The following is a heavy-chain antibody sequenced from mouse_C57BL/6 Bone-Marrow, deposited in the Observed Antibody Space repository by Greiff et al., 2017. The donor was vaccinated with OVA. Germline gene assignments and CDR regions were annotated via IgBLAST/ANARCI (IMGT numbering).Heavy chain of an antibody. CDR2: IGPSDSCT. V-gene: IGHV1-50*01. Sequence: QVQLQQPGAELVKPGASVKLSCKASGYTFTSYWMQWVQQRPGQGLEWIGEIGPSDSCTNYNQTFKGKATLTVDTSSSTAYMQLSSLTAEDSAVYYCARGDYSNDWGQGTTLTVSA. J-gene: IGHJ2*01. D-gene: IGHD2-5*01. CDR1: GYTFTSYW. CDR3: ARGDYSND.